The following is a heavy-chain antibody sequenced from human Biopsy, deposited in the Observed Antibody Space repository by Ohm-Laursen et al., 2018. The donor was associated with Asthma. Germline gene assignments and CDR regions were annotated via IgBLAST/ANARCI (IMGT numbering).Heavy chain of an antibody. CDR2: ISFDGSNK. V-gene: IGHV3-30*03. J-gene: IGHJ4*02. D-gene: IGHD2-8*02. Sequence: SLRLSCAASGFTFSNYGMHWVRQAPGKGLEWVAVISFDGSNKDFADSVKGRFTISRDNSKNTMYLEMNSLRAEDTAVYYCARDWKGYCTGGVCYPDYWGQGTLVTVSS. CDR3: ARDWKGYCTGGVCYPDY. CDR1: GFTFSNYG.